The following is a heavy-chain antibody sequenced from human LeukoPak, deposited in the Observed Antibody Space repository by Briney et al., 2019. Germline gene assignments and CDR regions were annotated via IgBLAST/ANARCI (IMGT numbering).Heavy chain of an antibody. D-gene: IGHD3-9*01. CDR1: GFTFDDYG. J-gene: IGHJ4*02. Sequence: GGSLRLSCAASGFTFDDYGMSWVRQAPGKGLEWVSYISSSGSTIYYADSVKGRFTISRDNAKNSLYLQMNSLRAEDTAVYYCARQREIILTGSYYFDYWGQGTLVTVSS. CDR3: ARQREIILTGSYYFDY. V-gene: IGHV3-48*03. CDR2: ISSSGSTI.